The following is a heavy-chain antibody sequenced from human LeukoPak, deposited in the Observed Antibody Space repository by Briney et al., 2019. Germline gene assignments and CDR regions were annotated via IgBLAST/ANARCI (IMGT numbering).Heavy chain of an antibody. J-gene: IGHJ4*02. CDR3: ERDLGYGDSGC. CDR1: GFTISSNY. V-gene: IGHV3-66*01. Sequence: GGSLRLSCAASGFTISSNYMNWVRQAPGKGLEWVSVIYSGGSTYYADSVKGRFTISRDISKNTLYLQMNTLRVGDTAMYYCERDLGYGDSGCGGQGTLVTASS. CDR2: IYSGGST. D-gene: IGHD4-17*01.